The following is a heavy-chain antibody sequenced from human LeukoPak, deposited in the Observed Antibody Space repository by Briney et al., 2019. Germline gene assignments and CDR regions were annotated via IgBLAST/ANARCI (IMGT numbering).Heavy chain of an antibody. V-gene: IGHV1-2*02. J-gene: IGHJ5*02. CDR1: GYTFTAYY. D-gene: IGHD2-15*01. CDR2: INPNSGGT. CDR3: ARPFRYCSGGSCSHFSA. Sequence: ASVKVSCKTSGYTFTAYYMHWVRQAPGQGLEWMGWINPNSGGTDYAQKFQGRVTMTRDTSISTAYMELSRLRSDDTAVYYCARPFRYCSGGSCSHFSAWGQGTLVTVSS.